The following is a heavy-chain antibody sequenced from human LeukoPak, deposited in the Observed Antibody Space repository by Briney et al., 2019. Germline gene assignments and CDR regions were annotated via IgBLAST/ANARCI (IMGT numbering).Heavy chain of an antibody. D-gene: IGHD6-19*01. V-gene: IGHV1-18*01. Sequence: AASVKVSCKASGYTFTSYGISWVRQAPGQGLEWMGWISAYNGNTNYAQKLQGRVTMTTDTSTSTAYMELRSLRSDDPAVYSCARDGRYGHQVRFDIWGQGTMVTVSS. CDR3: ARDGRYGHQVRFDI. CDR1: GYTFTSYG. CDR2: ISAYNGNT. J-gene: IGHJ3*02.